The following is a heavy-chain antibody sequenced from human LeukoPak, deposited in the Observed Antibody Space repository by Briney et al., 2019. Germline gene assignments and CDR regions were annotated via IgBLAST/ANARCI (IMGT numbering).Heavy chain of an antibody. J-gene: IGHJ4*02. Sequence: ASVMVSCKASGYTFTSYHINWVRQATGQGLGWVGWMNPNNSDIGYAQKFQGRVTMTRNTSIGTAYMELSSLRSEDTAIYYCVRVPPGTTIYAYWGQGTLVTVSS. CDR1: GYTFTSYH. CDR2: MNPNNSDI. D-gene: IGHD1-14*01. V-gene: IGHV1-8*01. CDR3: VRVPPGTTIYAY.